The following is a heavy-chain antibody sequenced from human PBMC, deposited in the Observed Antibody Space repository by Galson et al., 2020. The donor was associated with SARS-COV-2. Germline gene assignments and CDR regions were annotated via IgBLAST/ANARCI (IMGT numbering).Heavy chain of an antibody. D-gene: IGHD2-21*01. CDR3: ARRVVSTDRDYMDV. CDR1: GGSTKEIGFY. CDR2: MSNSGTT. V-gene: IGHV4-39*01. Sequence: SETLSLTCTVSGGSTKEIGFYWGWIRQSPGKALEYIGTMSNSGTTHHNPSLKSRVTISVDTSRNQVSLRLTSVIAADTAVYYCARRVVSTDRDYMDVWGKGTTVTVSS. J-gene: IGHJ6*03.